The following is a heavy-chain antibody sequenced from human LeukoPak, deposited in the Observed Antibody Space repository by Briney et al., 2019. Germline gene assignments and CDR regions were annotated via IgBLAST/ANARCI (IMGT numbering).Heavy chain of an antibody. V-gene: IGHV3-23*01. CDR2: ISGSGGST. CDR3: AKYSRAAVAGNGYSDY. Sequence: GGSLRLSCAASGFTSSSYAMSCVLQAPGKGRQWVSAISGSGGSTYYAASVKGRFTISIDNSKNTLYLQMNSLTAEDTAVYYCAKYSRAAVAGNGYSDYWGQGTLVTVSS. CDR1: GFTSSSYA. J-gene: IGHJ4*02. D-gene: IGHD6-19*01.